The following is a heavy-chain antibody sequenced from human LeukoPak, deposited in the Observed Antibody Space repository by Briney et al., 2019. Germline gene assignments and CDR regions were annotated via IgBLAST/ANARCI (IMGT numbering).Heavy chain of an antibody. CDR1: GGSVTSSTYS. CDR2: IYYSGST. V-gene: IGHV4-39*07. J-gene: IGHJ4*02. Sequence: SETLSLTCTVSGGSVTSSTYSWGWIRQPPGKVPEWIGTIYYSGSTYYNPSLKSRVTISVDTTKNQFSLKLISMTAADTAVYYCARDPPLRCCFGGSCYSGWGQGTLVTVSS. D-gene: IGHD2-15*01. CDR3: ARDPPLRCCFGGSCYSG.